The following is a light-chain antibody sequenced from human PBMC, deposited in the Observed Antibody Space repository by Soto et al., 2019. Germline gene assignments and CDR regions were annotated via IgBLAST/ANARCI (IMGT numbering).Light chain of an antibody. CDR1: QSVLSSSNNWNY. Sequence: IVMTQSPDSLAVSLGETTTITCKSSQSVLSSSNNWNYLAWFQQKPGQPPKALTYWASTRESGVPDRISGSGSWTDFTLTISSLQAEDVAVYYCQQYYNSPITFGQGTRLEIK. V-gene: IGKV4-1*01. J-gene: IGKJ5*01. CDR2: WAS. CDR3: QQYYNSPIT.